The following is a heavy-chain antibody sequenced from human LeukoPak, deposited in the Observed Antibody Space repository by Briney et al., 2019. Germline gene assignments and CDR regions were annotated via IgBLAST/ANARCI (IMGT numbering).Heavy chain of an antibody. D-gene: IGHD2-21*01. CDR2: ISVSGNT. CDR3: AKAPVTTCSGAYCYPFDY. V-gene: IGHV3-23*01. Sequence: GGSLRLSCAASGFTFSSYSMNWVRQAPGKGLEWVSAISVSGNTYHADSVKGRFTISRDSSKNTLYLQMNRLRAEDAAVYYCAKAPVTTCSGAYCYPFDYWGQGALVTVSS. J-gene: IGHJ4*02. CDR1: GFTFSSYS.